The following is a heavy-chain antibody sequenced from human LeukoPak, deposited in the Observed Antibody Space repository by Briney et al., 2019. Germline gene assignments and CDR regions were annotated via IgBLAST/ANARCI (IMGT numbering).Heavy chain of an antibody. D-gene: IGHD2-21*01. CDR3: ARYMRWGSPHFDY. CDR2: ISYDGSNK. V-gene: IGHV3-30-3*01. Sequence: PGGSLRLSCAASGFAFSSYAMHWVRQAPGKGLEWMAVISYDGSNKYYADSVKGRFTISRDNSKNTLYLQMNSLRAEDTAVYYCARYMRWGSPHFDYWGQGTLVTVSS. CDR1: GFAFSSYA. J-gene: IGHJ4*02.